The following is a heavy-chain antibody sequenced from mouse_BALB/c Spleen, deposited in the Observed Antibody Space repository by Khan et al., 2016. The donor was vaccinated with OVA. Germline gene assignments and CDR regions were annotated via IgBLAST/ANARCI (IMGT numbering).Heavy chain of an antibody. CDR3: ARVGCNGTSDC. D-gene: IGHD1-3*01. J-gene: IGHJ4*01. Sequence: QIQLVQSGPELKKPGETVQISCKASGFTFTNYGMNWVKQAPGKGLKWMGWINTYTGEPTFADDFKGRFAFSLETSARTAYLELDSLKNEDTATYFCARVGCNGTSDCWGQGTSVTVSS. CDR1: GFTFTNYG. V-gene: IGHV9-3-1*01. CDR2: INTYTGEP.